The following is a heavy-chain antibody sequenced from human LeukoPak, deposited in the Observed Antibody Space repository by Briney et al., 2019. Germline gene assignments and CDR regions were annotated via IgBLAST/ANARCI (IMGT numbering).Heavy chain of an antibody. D-gene: IGHD3-16*01. Sequence: ASVKVSCKASGYTFTGYYMHWVRQAPGQGLEWMGWINPNSGGTNYAQKFQGRVTMTRDTSISTAYMELSRLRSDDTAVCYCARPEITFENGFDYWGQGTLVTVSS. J-gene: IGHJ4*02. CDR1: GYTFTGYY. CDR3: ARPEITFENGFDY. V-gene: IGHV1-2*02. CDR2: INPNSGGT.